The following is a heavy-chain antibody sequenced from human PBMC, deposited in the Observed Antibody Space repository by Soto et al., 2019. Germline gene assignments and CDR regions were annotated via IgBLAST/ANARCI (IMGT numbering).Heavy chain of an antibody. J-gene: IGHJ6*02. CDR1: RFTFGNYA. D-gene: IGHD4-17*01. CDR2: ISGIDAIT. CDR3: AREDYGLTYYFYGMDV. Sequence: AASRFTFGNYAMNSVSWAPQDGVEWVETISGIDAITYYADYAKGRFTISTDNSKNTLYLKLDSLRAEDTAVYYCAREDYGLTYYFYGMDVWGQGTTVTVSS. V-gene: IGHV3-23*01.